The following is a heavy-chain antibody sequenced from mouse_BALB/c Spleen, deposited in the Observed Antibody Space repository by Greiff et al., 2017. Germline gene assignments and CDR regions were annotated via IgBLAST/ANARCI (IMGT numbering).Heavy chain of an antibody. CDR1: GFTFSSYA. D-gene: IGHD2-1*01. J-gene: IGHJ2*01. V-gene: IGHV5-9-3*01. CDR2: ISSGGSYT. CDR3: ARLGGNYYFDY. Sequence: EVKVVESGGGLVKPGGSLKLSCAASGFTFSSYAMSWVRQTPEKRLEWVATISSGGSYTYYPDSVKGRFTISRDNAKNTLYLQMSSLRSEDTAMYYCARLGGNYYFDYWGQGTTLTVSS.